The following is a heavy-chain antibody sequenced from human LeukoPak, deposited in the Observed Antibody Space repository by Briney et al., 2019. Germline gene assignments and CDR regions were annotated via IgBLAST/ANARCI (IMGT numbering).Heavy chain of an antibody. V-gene: IGHV3-20*04. J-gene: IGHJ4*02. CDR2: INWNGDST. CDR1: GFTFDDYG. D-gene: IGHD5-18*01. Sequence: GGSLRLSCAASGFTFDDYGMSWVRQAPGKGLEWVSGINWNGDSTHYADSVKGRFTISRDNAKNSLYLQMNSLRADDTALYYCARDHRIQLWLKDVYFDYWGQGTLVTVSS. CDR3: ARDHRIQLWLKDVYFDY.